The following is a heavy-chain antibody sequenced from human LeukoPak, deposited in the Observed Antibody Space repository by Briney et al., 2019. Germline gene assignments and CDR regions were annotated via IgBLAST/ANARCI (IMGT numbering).Heavy chain of an antibody. CDR3: ARDKKSGESSEIDY. J-gene: IGHJ4*02. CDR1: GFTFSNYW. CDR2: INRDGGTT. D-gene: IGHD3-10*01. V-gene: IGHV3-74*03. Sequence: HTGGSLRLSCAASGFTFSNYWVHWVRQAPGKGLVWVSRINRDGGTTKYADSVKGRFTVSRDNAKNTLNLQMNSLRAEDTAVYYCARDKKSGESSEIDYWGQGTLVTVSS.